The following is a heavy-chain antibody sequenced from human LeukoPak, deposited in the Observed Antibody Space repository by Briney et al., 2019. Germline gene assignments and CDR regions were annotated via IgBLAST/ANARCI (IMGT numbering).Heavy chain of an antibody. D-gene: IGHD6-13*01. CDR3: ARDHYFGIAAAGPDY. CDR2: IRKDGSIT. J-gene: IGHJ4*02. Sequence: GGSLRLSCAASGLSISSYLMHWVRHAPGKGLVWVSRIRKDGSITTYADSVRGRFPISRDNSKNTLYLQRKSLRAEDTAVYYCARDHYFGIAAAGPDYWGQGTLVTVSS. V-gene: IGHV3-74*01. CDR1: GLSISSYL.